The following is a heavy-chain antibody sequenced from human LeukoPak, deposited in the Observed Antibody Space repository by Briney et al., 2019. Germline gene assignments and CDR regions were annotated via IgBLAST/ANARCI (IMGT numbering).Heavy chain of an antibody. J-gene: IGHJ4*02. CDR1: GYSFSGHW. D-gene: IGHD6-6*01. V-gene: IGHV3-74*01. Sequence: GGSLRLSCTASGYSFSGHWMHWARQPPGKGLVWVSRISPTGSTTSYAQSVKGRFTVSRDNAKNTLYLQVNNLRAEDTAVYYCARGPNSNWSGLYFWGQGTLLTVSS. CDR3: ARGPNSNWSGLYF. CDR2: ISPTGSTT.